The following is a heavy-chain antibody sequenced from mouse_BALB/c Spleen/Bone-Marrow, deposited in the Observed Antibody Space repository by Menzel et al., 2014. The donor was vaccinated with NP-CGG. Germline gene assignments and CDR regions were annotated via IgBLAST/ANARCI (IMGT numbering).Heavy chain of an antibody. J-gene: IGHJ2*01. CDR1: GFTFXDYY. Sequence: EVMLVESGGGLVQPGGSLRLSSATSGFTFXDYYMNWVRQPPGKALEWLGFIRNKANGYTTEYSASVKSRFTISRDNSQNILYLQMNTLRVDDSATYYCARDKGRVFFDYWGQGTTLTVSS. CDR3: ARDKGRVFFDY. V-gene: IGHV7-3*02. CDR2: IRNKANGYTT.